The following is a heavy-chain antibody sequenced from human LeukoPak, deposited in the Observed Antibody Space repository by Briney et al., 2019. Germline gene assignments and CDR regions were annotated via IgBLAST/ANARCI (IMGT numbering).Heavy chain of an antibody. Sequence: SETLSLTCAVYGGSFSGYYWSWIRQPPGKGLEWIGEINHSGSTNYNPSLKSRVTISVDTSKNQFSLKLSSVTAADTAVYYCARRVVTQGYAFDIWGQGTMVTVSS. CDR2: INHSGST. CDR3: ARRVVTQGYAFDI. D-gene: IGHD4-23*01. CDR1: GGSFSGYY. V-gene: IGHV4-34*01. J-gene: IGHJ3*02.